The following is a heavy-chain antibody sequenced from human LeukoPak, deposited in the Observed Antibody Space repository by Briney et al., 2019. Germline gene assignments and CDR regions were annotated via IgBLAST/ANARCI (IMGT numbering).Heavy chain of an antibody. CDR1: GYTFTSYY. J-gene: IGHJ6*02. Sequence: ASVKVSCKASGYTFTSYYMHWVRQAPGQGLEWMGIINPSGGSTSYAQKFQGRVTMTRDTSTSTVHMELSSLRSEDTAVYYCARTAAVRGVRNGMDVWGQGTTVTVSS. D-gene: IGHD3-10*01. CDR2: INPSGGST. V-gene: IGHV1-46*01. CDR3: ARTAAVRGVRNGMDV.